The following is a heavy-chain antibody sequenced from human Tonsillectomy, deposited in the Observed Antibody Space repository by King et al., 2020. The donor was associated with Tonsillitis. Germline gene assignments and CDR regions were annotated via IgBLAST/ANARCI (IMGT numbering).Heavy chain of an antibody. CDR2: LNPNSGGT. J-gene: IGHJ4*02. Sequence: QLVQSGAEVKKPGASVKVSCKTSGYTFTDYYIYWVRQAPGQGLEWMGWLNPNSGGTNYAQKFQGRVTMTRDTSISTAYMELGRLRSDDTAVYYCARDSVHFWSCSRTEPDCWGQGTLVTVSS. CDR1: GYTFTDYY. CDR3: ARDSVHFWSCSRTEPDC. V-gene: IGHV1-2*02. D-gene: IGHD3-3*02.